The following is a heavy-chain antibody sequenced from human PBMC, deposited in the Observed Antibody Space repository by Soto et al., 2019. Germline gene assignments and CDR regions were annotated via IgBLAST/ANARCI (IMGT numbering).Heavy chain of an antibody. J-gene: IGHJ5*02. D-gene: IGHD2-21*01. CDR1: GFTFSNYA. Sequence: VGSLRLSCAASGFTFSNYAMSWVRQAPGKGLEWVSAISGSGGSTYYADSVKGRFTISRDNSKNTLYLQMNSLRAEDTAVYYCAKDILDPGNWFDPWGQGTLVTVSS. V-gene: IGHV3-23*01. CDR3: AKDILDPGNWFDP. CDR2: ISGSGGST.